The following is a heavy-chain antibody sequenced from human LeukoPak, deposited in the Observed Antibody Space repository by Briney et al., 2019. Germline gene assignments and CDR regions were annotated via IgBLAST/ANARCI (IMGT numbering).Heavy chain of an antibody. CDR1: GGSFNPRSDY. V-gene: IGHV4-39*01. D-gene: IGHD1-26*01. CDR2: LSYSGDT. Sequence: SETLSLTCTLSGGSFNPRSDYWGWIRQPPGKGLEWIGSLSYSGDTYYNPSLRSRVTISVDTSKDQFSLKLSSVTAADTAVYYCARHPGTWGQGTLVTVSS. CDR3: ARHPGT. J-gene: IGHJ4*02.